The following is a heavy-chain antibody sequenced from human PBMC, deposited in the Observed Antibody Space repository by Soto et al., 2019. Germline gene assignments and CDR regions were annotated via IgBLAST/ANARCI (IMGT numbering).Heavy chain of an antibody. Sequence: QVQLVQSGAEVKKPGASVKVSCKVSGYTLNEVAMHWVRQAPGKGLEWLGGFDTDAAETIYAQHFQGRVTMTEDTPTDTVYMELSSLRSDDTALYFCTTYHGDYNFDHWGQGTLVTVSS. CDR2: FDTDAAET. CDR3: TTYHGDYNFDH. J-gene: IGHJ5*02. CDR1: GYTLNEVA. V-gene: IGHV1-24*01. D-gene: IGHD4-17*01.